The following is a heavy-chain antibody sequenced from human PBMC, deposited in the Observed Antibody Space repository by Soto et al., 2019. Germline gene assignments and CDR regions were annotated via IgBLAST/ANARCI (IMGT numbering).Heavy chain of an antibody. Sequence: SETLSLTCTVSGGSINSYYWSWMRQPPGEGLEWIGFISYSGNTNYNPSLKSRVTISVETSKNQFSLQLSSVTAADTAVYYCARGRYCSINSCYSFDYWGQGTLVTVSS. CDR3: ARGRYCSINSCYSFDY. D-gene: IGHD2-2*01. CDR2: ISYSGNT. V-gene: IGHV4-59*01. CDR1: GGSINSYY. J-gene: IGHJ4*02.